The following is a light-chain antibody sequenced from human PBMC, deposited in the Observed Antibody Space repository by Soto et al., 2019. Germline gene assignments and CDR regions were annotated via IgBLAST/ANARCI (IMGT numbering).Light chain of an antibody. CDR2: DAS. V-gene: IGKV1-5*01. CDR1: QSISSW. CDR3: QQYNSYSPT. J-gene: IGKJ5*01. Sequence: DIQITPSPSPLSASVGDRVTITCRASQSISSWLAWYQQKPGKAPKLLIYDASSLESGVPSRFSGSGSGTEFTLTISSLQPDDFATYYCQQYNSYSPTFGQGTRLEIK.